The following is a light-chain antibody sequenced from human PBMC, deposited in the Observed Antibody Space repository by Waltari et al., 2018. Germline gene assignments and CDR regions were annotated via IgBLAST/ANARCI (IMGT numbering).Light chain of an antibody. Sequence: DIVMTQSPDSLAVSLGERATINCKSSPSVLYSSNNKNYLAWYQQKPGQPPKLLIYWASTRESGVPDRFSGSGSGTDFTLTISSLQAEDVAVYYCQQYYSTLWTFGQGTKVEMK. V-gene: IGKV4-1*01. CDR1: PSVLYSSNNKNY. J-gene: IGKJ1*01. CDR3: QQYYSTLWT. CDR2: WAS.